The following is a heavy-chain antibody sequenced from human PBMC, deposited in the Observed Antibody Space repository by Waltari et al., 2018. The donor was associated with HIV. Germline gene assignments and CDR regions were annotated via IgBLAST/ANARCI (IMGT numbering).Heavy chain of an antibody. D-gene: IGHD6-19*01. CDR1: GVPASGSTW. Sequence: QVQLQELGPGLVKPSGTLSLTCLVSGVPASGSTWWGWARQSAGKGREWIGEIHHSGRRNVHPSRKSRVTMSLDPSKNQFSLNLLSMTAADTAVYYCARVDRNAWYKYFDFWGQGLLVTVSS. V-gene: IGHV4-4*02. CDR2: IHHSGRR. J-gene: IGHJ4*02. CDR3: ARVDRNAWYKYFDF.